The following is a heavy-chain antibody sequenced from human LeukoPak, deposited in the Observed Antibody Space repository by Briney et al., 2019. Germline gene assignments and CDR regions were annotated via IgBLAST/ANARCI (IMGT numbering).Heavy chain of an antibody. Sequence: SETLSLTCAVYGGSFSGYYWSWIRQPPGKGLEWIGEINHSGSTNYNPSLKSRVTISVDTSKNQFSLKLSSVTAADTAVYYCARVQAGDYCSGGSCYSRVTWFDPWGQGTLVTVSS. CDR3: ARVQAGDYCSGGSCYSRVTWFDP. J-gene: IGHJ5*02. D-gene: IGHD2-15*01. CDR2: INHSGST. CDR1: GGSFSGYY. V-gene: IGHV4-34*01.